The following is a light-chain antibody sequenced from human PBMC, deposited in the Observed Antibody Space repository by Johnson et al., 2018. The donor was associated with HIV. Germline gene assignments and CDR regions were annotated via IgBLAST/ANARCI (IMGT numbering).Light chain of an antibody. V-gene: IGLV1-51*02. Sequence: QSVLTQPPSVSAASGQKVTISCSGSTSNIGNNYVSWYQQLPGTAPKLLIYENNKRPSGIPDRFSGSKSGTSATLGITGLQTGDEADYYCGTWDSSLSAYVFGPGTKVTVL. CDR3: GTWDSSLSAYV. CDR2: ENN. J-gene: IGLJ1*01. CDR1: TSNIGNNY.